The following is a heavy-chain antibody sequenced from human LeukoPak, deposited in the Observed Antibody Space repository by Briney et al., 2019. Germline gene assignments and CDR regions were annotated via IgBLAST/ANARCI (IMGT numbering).Heavy chain of an antibody. D-gene: IGHD3-3*01. CDR3: AKVYFGVVIIYAFDI. CDR1: GFTFSNYW. V-gene: IGHV3-7*03. J-gene: IGHJ3*02. Sequence: GGSLRLSCAASGFTFSNYWMDWVRQAPGKGLEWVAKIKEDGSRKDYVDSVKGRFTISRDNSKNTLYLQMNSLRAEDTAVYYCAKVYFGVVIIYAFDIWGQGTMVTVSS. CDR2: IKEDGSRK.